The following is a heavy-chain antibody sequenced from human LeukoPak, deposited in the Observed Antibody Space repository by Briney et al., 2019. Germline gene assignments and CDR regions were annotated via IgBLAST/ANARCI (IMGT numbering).Heavy chain of an antibody. Sequence: PGGSLRLSCAASGFTFSSYAMSWVRQAPGKGLGWVSAISGSGGSTYYADSVKGRFTISRDNSKNTLYLQMNSLRAEDTAVYYCARDTYDFWSGYYTYWGQGTLVTVSS. D-gene: IGHD3-3*01. CDR1: GFTFSSYA. CDR3: ARDTYDFWSGYYTY. CDR2: ISGSGGST. J-gene: IGHJ4*02. V-gene: IGHV3-23*01.